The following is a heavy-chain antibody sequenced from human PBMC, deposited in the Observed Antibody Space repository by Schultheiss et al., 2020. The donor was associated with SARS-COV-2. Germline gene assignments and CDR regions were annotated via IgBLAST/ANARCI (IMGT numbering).Heavy chain of an antibody. J-gene: IGHJ3*02. Sequence: GGSLRLSCAASGFTFSSYAMSWVRQAPGKGLEWVSSISSSSSYIYYADSVKGRFTISRDNSKNTLYLQMNSLRAEDTAVYYCAKAHPTYYDFWSGYYTAHDAFDIWGQGTMVTVSS. D-gene: IGHD3-3*01. V-gene: IGHV3-23*01. CDR2: ISSSSSYI. CDR1: GFTFSSYA. CDR3: AKAHPTYYDFWSGYYTAHDAFDI.